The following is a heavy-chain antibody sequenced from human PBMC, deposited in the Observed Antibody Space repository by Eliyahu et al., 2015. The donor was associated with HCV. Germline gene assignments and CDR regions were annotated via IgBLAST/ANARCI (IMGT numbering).Heavy chain of an antibody. CDR2: IWYDGSNK. J-gene: IGHJ6*02. D-gene: IGHD1-26*01. CDR3: ARDEGVGELLRYYYGMDV. CDR1: GFXFSSXG. V-gene: IGHV3-33*01. Sequence: QVQLVESGGGVVQPGXSLRLSXAASGFXFSSXGXHWVRQAPGKGLEWVAVIWYDGSNKYYADSVKGRFTISRDNSKNTLYLQMNSLRAEDTAVYYCARDEGVGELLRYYYGMDVWGQGTTVTVSS.